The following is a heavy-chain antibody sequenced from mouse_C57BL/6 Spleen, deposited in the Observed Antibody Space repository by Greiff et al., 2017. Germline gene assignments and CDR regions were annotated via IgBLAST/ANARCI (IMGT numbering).Heavy chain of an antibody. D-gene: IGHD1-1*01. Sequence: QVQLQQPGAELVKPGASVKLSCKASGYTFTSYWMHWVKQRPGQGLEWIGMIHPNSGSTNYNEKFKSKATLTVDKSSSTAYMQLSSLTSEDSAVYYCATPTVVARGYAMDYWGQGTSVTVSS. J-gene: IGHJ4*01. CDR2: IHPNSGST. CDR3: ATPTVVARGYAMDY. CDR1: GYTFTSYW. V-gene: IGHV1-64*01.